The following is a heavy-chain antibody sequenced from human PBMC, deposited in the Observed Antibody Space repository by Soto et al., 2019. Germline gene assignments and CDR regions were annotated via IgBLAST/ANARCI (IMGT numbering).Heavy chain of an antibody. CDR1: VGSISSSSYY. CDR3: ARQTGYSSSWSIDY. CDR2: IYYSGST. D-gene: IGHD6-13*01. J-gene: IGHJ4*02. Sequence: SETLSLTCTVSVGSISSSSYYWGWILQPPGKGLEWIGSIYYSGSTYYNPSLKSRVTISVDTSKNQFSLKLSSVTAADTAVYYCARQTGYSSSWSIDYWGQGTLVTVSS. V-gene: IGHV4-39*01.